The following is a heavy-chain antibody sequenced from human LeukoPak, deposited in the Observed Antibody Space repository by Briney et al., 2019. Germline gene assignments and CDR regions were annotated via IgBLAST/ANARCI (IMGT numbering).Heavy chain of an antibody. CDR3: ARGDSSGYYALHDY. CDR1: GGTFSSYA. D-gene: IGHD3-22*01. J-gene: IGHJ4*02. V-gene: IGHV1-69*04. CDR2: IIPILGIA. Sequence: SVKVSCKASGGTFSSYAISWVRQAPGQGLEWMGRIIPILGIANYAQKFQCRVTITADKSTSTAYMELSSLRSEDTAVYYCARGDSSGYYALHDYWGQGTLVTVSS.